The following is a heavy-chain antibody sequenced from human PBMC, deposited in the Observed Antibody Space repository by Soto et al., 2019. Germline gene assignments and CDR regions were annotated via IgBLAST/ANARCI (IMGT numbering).Heavy chain of an antibody. V-gene: IGHV1-3*01. CDR3: AAAMKYYDFSRGLVVYYYYCMHG. J-gene: IGHJ6*02. CDR1: AYTFTSYA. CDR2: LNAGNGNT. Sequence: ASVKVSCKASAYTFTSYAMNWVRHAPGHRLERMGWLNAGNGNTKYSQKFQGRVTITRDTSASTAYMELSSLRSEDTAVYYCAAAMKYYDFSRGLVVYYYYCMHGCDQGTTLTASS. D-gene: IGHD3-3*01.